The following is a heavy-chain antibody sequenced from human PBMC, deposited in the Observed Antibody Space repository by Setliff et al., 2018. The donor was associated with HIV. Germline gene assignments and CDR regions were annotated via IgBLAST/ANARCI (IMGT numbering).Heavy chain of an antibody. D-gene: IGHD6-13*01. V-gene: IGHV4-31*03. Sequence: SETLSLTCTVSGGSINSGDYYWSWIRQHPGKGLEWIGYIYYSGSTYYNPSLESRVTISVDTSMDQFSLKLNSVTAADTAVYYCAAASSWDPLLDYWGQGTLVTVSS. J-gene: IGHJ4*02. CDR1: GGSINSGDYY. CDR2: IYYSGST. CDR3: AAASSWDPLLDY.